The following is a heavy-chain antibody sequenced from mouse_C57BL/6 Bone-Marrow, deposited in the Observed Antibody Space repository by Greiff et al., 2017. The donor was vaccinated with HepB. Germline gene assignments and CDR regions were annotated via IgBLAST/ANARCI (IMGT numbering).Heavy chain of an antibody. CDR1: GYTFTDYY. CDR2: INPNNGGT. V-gene: IGHV1-26*01. D-gene: IGHD2-5*01. J-gene: IGHJ3*01. CDR3: ARSLCYSKGFAY. Sequence: VQLQQSGPELVKPGASVKISCKASGYTFTDYYMNWVKQSHGKSLEWIGDINPNNGGTSYNQKFKGKATLTVDKSSSTAYMELRSLTSEDSAVYYCARSLCYSKGFAYWGQGTRVTVSA.